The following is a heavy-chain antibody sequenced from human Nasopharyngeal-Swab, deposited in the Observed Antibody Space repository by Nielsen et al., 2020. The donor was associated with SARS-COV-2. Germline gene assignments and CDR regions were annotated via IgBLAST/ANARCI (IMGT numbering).Heavy chain of an antibody. J-gene: IGHJ6*02. D-gene: IGHD1-1*01. CDR1: GGAFSGFY. Sequence: SETLSLTCAVYGGAFSGFYWSWIRQSPGEGLEWIGEINPSGSTDYSPSLKSRVSMSVDTSKNQVFLNLRSVTAADTALYYCARGRRERAPRYYYYGMDVWGQGTTVTVS. CDR2: INPSGST. CDR3: ARGRRERAPRYYYYGMDV. V-gene: IGHV4-34*01.